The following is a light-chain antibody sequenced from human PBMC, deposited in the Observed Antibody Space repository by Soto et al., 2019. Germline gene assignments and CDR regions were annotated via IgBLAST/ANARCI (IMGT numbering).Light chain of an antibody. J-gene: IGKJ5*01. Sequence: DIQITQSPSSLAAYIGDRVNITCRASPNINSGLNWYQQKPGNAPHLLIYGASSYQSGVPSRFSGSGSGTDFTLTISSLKPEDFATYYCQPSYTTPTFGQGTRLEIK. CDR3: QPSYTTPT. CDR1: PNINSG. CDR2: GAS. V-gene: IGKV1-39*01.